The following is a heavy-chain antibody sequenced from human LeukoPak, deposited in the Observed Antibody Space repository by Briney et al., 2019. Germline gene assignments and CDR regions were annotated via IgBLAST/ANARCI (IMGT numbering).Heavy chain of an antibody. CDR2: IRSKAFGGTT. Sequence: PGGSLRLSCTASGFTFGDYAMSWFRQAPGKGLEWVGFIRSKAFGGTTEYAASVKGRFTISRDDSKSIAYLQMNSLKTEDTAVYYCTRARYNWNRELSDAFDIWGQGTMVTVSS. CDR1: GFTFGDYA. V-gene: IGHV3-49*03. D-gene: IGHD1-20*01. CDR3: TRARYNWNRELSDAFDI. J-gene: IGHJ3*02.